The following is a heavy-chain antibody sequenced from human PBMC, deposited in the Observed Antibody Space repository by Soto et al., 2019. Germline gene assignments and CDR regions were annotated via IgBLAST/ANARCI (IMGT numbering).Heavy chain of an antibody. V-gene: IGHV1-69*02. Sequence: SVKVSCKASGCTFSSYTISWVRQAPGQGLEWMGRIIPILGIANYAQKFQGRVTITADKSTSTAYMELSSLRSEDTAVYYCARAREYYGSGSYPHDYWGQGTLVTVSS. D-gene: IGHD3-10*01. J-gene: IGHJ4*02. CDR3: ARAREYYGSGSYPHDY. CDR1: GCTFSSYT. CDR2: IIPILGIA.